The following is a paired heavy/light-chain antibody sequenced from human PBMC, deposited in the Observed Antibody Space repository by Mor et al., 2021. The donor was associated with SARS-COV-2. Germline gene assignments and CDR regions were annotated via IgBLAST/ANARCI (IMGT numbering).Heavy chain of an antibody. CDR1: GFTFSTCS. Sequence: EVQLVESGGGLVKPGGSLRLSCAASGFTFSTCSMNWVRQAPGKGLEWVSSIRGDSTDIYYADSVKGRFTISRDNAKNSLYLQMNSLRDEDTAVYYCARDVPDFAIGYFGMDVWGQGTTVTVSS. V-gene: IGHV3-21*01. CDR2: IRGDSTDI. CDR3: ARDVPDFAIGYFGMDV. J-gene: IGHJ6*02.
Light chain of an antibody. V-gene: IGLV1-51*02. J-gene: IGLJ3*02. CDR2: EDN. Sequence: QSVLTQPPSVSAAPGQEVTISCSGSSSNIGIQYVSWYQQLPGTAPKLLIFEDNKRPSGISDRLSGSKSGTSATLGITGLQTGDEADYYCGTWDNSLSAWVFGGGTKLTVL. CDR1: SSNIGIQY. CDR3: GTWDNSLSAWV.